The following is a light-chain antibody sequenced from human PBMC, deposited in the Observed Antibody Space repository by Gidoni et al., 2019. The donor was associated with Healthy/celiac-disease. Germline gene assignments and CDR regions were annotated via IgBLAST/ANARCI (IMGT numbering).Light chain of an antibody. CDR1: SSNIGADYE. CDR3: QSYDSSLSEV. V-gene: IGLV1-40*01. J-gene: IGLJ1*01. Sequence: QSMLTQPLAVTGAPGQRVTISCTGSSSNIGADYEVHWYQQLPGTAPKLLIYGNSNRPSGVPDRFSGSKSGTSASLAITGLQAEDEADYYCQSYDSSLSEVFGTGTKVTVL. CDR2: GNS.